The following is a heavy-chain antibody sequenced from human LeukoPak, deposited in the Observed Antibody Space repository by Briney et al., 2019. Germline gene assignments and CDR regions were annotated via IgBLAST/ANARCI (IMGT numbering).Heavy chain of an antibody. D-gene: IGHD3-10*01. CDR2: IYITGST. CDR3: STGMLRGLAPVFLDY. J-gene: IGHJ4*02. CDR1: GGSINSDDFY. V-gene: IGHV4-61*02. Sequence: SQTLSLTCTVSGGSINSDDFYWSWIRRPAGKALEWIGRIYITGSTDYNPSLKSRVTISIDTSKNQFSLNLRSVTAADTAVYYCSTGMLRGLAPVFLDYWGQGTLVTVSS.